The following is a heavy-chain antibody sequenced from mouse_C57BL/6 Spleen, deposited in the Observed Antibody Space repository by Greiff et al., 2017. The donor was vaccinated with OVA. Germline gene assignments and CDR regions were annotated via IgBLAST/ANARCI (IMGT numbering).Heavy chain of an antibody. CDR3: ARYLITTGYYFDY. V-gene: IGHV3-8*01. Sequence: EVKVVESGPGLAKPSQTLSLTCSVTGYSITSDYWNWIRKFPGNKLEYMGYISYSGSTYYNPSLKSRISITRDTSKNQYYLQLNSVTTEDTATYYCARYLITTGYYFDYWGQGTTLTVSS. J-gene: IGHJ2*01. CDR1: GYSITSDY. D-gene: IGHD2-4*01. CDR2: ISYSGST.